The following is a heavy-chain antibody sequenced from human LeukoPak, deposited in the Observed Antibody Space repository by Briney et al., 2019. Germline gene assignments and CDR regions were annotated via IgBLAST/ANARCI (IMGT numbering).Heavy chain of an antibody. J-gene: IGHJ4*02. CDR3: ARSPVRGVIIDY. D-gene: IGHD3-10*01. Sequence: ASVKVSCKASGYTFTSYDINWVRQATGQGLEWIGWMNPNSGNTGYAQKFQGRVTMTRNTSISTAYMELSSLRSEGTAVYYCARSPVRGVIIDYWGQGTLVTVSS. CDR2: MNPNSGNT. CDR1: GYTFTSYD. V-gene: IGHV1-8*01.